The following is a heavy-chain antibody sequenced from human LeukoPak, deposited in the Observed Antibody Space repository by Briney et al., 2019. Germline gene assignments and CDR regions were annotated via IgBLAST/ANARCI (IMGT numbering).Heavy chain of an antibody. CDR3: ARDPYSGNYGDSYYYYMDV. J-gene: IGHJ6*03. V-gene: IGHV3-30*03. D-gene: IGHD1-26*01. Sequence: GRSLRLSCAASGFTFSSYGMHWVRQAPGKGLEWVAIISYDGSNKYYADSVKGRFTISRDNAKNSLYLQMNSLRAEDTAIYYCARDPYSGNYGDSYYYYMDVWGKGTTATISS. CDR1: GFTFSSYG. CDR2: ISYDGSNK.